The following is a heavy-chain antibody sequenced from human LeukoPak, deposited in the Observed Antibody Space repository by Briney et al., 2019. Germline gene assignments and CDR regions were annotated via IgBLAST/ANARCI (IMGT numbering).Heavy chain of an antibody. Sequence: SETLSLTCAVYGGSFSGYYWSWIRQPPGKGLEWIGEINHSGSTNYNPSLKSRVTISVDTSKKQFSLKLSSVTAADTAVYYCASYYDFWSGYDYWGQGTLVTVSS. CDR2: INHSGST. D-gene: IGHD3-3*01. CDR3: ASYYDFWSGYDY. CDR1: GGSFSGYY. J-gene: IGHJ4*02. V-gene: IGHV4-34*01.